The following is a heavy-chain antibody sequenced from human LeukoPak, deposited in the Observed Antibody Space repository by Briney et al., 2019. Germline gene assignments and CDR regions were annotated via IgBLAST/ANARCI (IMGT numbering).Heavy chain of an antibody. J-gene: IGHJ4*02. Sequence: SETLSLTCTVSGGSISSSSYYWGWIRQPPGKGLEWIGSIYYSGSTYYNPFLKSRVTISVDTSKNQFSLKLSSVTAADTAVYYCASATDDSSGYELDYWGQGTLVTVSS. CDR1: GGSISSSSYY. V-gene: IGHV4-39*07. CDR3: ASATDDSSGYELDY. CDR2: IYYSGST. D-gene: IGHD3-22*01.